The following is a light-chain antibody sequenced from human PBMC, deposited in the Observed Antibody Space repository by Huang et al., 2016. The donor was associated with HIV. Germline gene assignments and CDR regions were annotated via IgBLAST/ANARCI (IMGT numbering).Light chain of an antibody. CDR1: QSILHRNGYNF. CDR2: LGS. Sequence: DIAMTQSPLYLPVAPGEPASITCRSSQSILHRNGYNFLDWYLHKPGQSPQLLIYLGSNRASGIPDRFSGSGSGTDFTLKISRVEAEDVGIYYCMQDLQIPVAFGQGTKVEIK. CDR3: MQDLQIPVA. J-gene: IGKJ1*01. V-gene: IGKV2-28*01.